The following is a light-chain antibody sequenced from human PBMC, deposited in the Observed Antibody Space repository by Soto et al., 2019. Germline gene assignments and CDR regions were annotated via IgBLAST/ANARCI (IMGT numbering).Light chain of an antibody. J-gene: IGKJ5*01. CDR3: QEYDGAPPIT. CDR1: QSVRSER. Sequence: DIVLTQSPDTLSLSPGERATLSCRASQSVRSERLAWYQQKRGQAPTLLIFDASSRASGTPERFSGSGSGTDFTLTIRRLEPEDFAVYYCQEYDGAPPITFGLGTRLEIK. V-gene: IGKV3-20*01. CDR2: DAS.